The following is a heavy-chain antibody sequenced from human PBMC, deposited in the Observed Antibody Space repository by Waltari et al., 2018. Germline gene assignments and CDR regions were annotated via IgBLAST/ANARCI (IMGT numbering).Heavy chain of an antibody. CDR2: ISGSGGST. J-gene: IGHJ1*01. D-gene: IGHD6-13*01. V-gene: IGHV3-23*01. Sequence: EVQLLESGGGLVQPGGSLRLSCAASGFTFSSYAMSWVRTAPGKGLEGVSAISGSGGSTYYADSVKGRFTISRDNSKNTLYLQMNSLRAEDTAVYYCAKGGSSSWYAEYFQHWGQGTLVTVSS. CDR3: AKGGSSSWYAEYFQH. CDR1: GFTFSSYA.